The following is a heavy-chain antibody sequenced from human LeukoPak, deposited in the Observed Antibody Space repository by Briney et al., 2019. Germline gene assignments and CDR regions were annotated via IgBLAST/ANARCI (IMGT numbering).Heavy chain of an antibody. CDR3: WRDSPYDTSI. V-gene: IGHV3-21*01. CDR1: GFILNTYT. Sequence: GGSLRLSCAASGFILNTYTISWVRQAPGKGLEWVSSITNTRNYIYYADSVKGRFTISRDNANNSLYLQMDSLRAEDTAVYYCWRDSPYDTSIWGQASLATFSS. CDR2: ITNTRNYI. J-gene: IGHJ4*01. D-gene: IGHD3-22*01.